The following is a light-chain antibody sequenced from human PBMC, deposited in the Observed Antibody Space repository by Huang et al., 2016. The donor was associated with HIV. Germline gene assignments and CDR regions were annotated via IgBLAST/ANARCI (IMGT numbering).Light chain of an antibody. CDR1: QSISTRY. J-gene: IGKJ2*01. CDR3: QQYGSSPPYT. Sequence: EIVLTQSPGTLSLSPGERATLSCRASQSISTRYLAWYQQKPGQAPRLLIYGTSSRATGIPDRFSGSGSGTDFTLTISRLEPEDFAVYYCQQYGSSPPYTFGQGTKLEIE. CDR2: GTS. V-gene: IGKV3-20*01.